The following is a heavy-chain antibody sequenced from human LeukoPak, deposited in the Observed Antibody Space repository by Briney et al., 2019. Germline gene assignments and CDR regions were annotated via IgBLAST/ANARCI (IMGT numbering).Heavy chain of an antibody. V-gene: IGHV3-23*01. CDR1: GFTFSSYA. Sequence: GGSLRLSCAASGFTFSSYAMSWVRQAPGKGLEWVSAISGSGGSTYYADSVKGRFTISRDNSKNTLYLQMNSLRVEDTAVYYCAKDQRRLRFLEWLLYFDYWGQGTLVTVSS. CDR2: ISGSGGST. J-gene: IGHJ4*02. CDR3: AKDQRRLRFLEWLLYFDY. D-gene: IGHD3-3*01.